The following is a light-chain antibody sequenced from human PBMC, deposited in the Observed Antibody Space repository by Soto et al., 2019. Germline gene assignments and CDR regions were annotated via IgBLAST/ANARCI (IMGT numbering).Light chain of an antibody. CDR2: LGS. Sequence: DIVMTQSPVSLSVTPGEPASISCRSSRSLLHSNGYNYLDWYLQKPGQSPQLLIYLGSTQASGVPDRFSGSGSGTDFTLKISRVEAEDVGVYYCMQALQTRTFGQGTKVDIK. CDR1: RSLLHSNGYNY. J-gene: IGKJ1*01. CDR3: MQALQTRT. V-gene: IGKV2-28*01.